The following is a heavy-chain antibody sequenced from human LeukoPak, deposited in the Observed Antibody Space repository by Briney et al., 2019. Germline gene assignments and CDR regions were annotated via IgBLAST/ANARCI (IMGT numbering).Heavy chain of an antibody. CDR3: AAYSGGWVGGSFDY. V-gene: IGHV4-39*01. CDR2: IYYSGST. J-gene: IGHJ4*02. Sequence: SETLSLTCTVSGGSISSSSYYWGWIRQPPGKGLEWIGSIYYSGSTYYNPSLKSRVTISVDTSKNQFSLKLSSVTAADTAVYYCAAYSGGWVGGSFDYWGQGTLVTVSS. CDR1: GGSISSSSYY. D-gene: IGHD6-19*01.